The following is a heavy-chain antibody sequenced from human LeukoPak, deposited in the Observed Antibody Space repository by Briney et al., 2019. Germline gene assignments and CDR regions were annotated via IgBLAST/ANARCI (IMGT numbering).Heavy chain of an antibody. CDR2: ISYDGSTK. D-gene: IGHD2-2*02. V-gene: IGHV3-30-3*01. CDR1: GFTFSTYA. J-gene: IGHJ4*02. CDR3: ATSKDIVVVPAAIRAYCFDY. Sequence: PGRSLRLSCAASGFTFSTYAMHWVRQAPGNGLEWVAVISYDGSTKYYADSVKGRFTISRDNSTHTLYLQMNSLRAEDTAVYYCATSKDIVVVPAAIRAYCFDYWGQGTLVTVSS.